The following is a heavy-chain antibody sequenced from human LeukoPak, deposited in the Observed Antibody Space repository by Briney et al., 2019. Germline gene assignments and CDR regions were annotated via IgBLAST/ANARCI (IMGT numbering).Heavy chain of an antibody. CDR3: ASAYCGGDCYPQFDY. CDR2: INPSGGST. CDR1: GYTFTSYY. V-gene: IGHV1-46*01. J-gene: IGHJ4*02. D-gene: IGHD2-21*02. Sequence: GASVKVSCKASGYTFTSYYMHWVRQAPGQGLEWMGIINPSGGSTSYAQKFQGRVTMNRDMSTSTVYMELSSLRSEDTAVYYCASAYCGGDCYPQFDYWGQGTLVTVSS.